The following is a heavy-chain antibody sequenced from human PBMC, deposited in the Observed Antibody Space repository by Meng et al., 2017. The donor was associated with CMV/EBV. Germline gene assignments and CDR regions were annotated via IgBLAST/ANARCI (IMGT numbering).Heavy chain of an antibody. CDR1: GFTFNNYY. CDR3: ARVTESGADP. D-gene: IGHD3-10*01. J-gene: IGHJ5*02. Sequence: GGSLRLSCAASGFTFNNYYMGWIRQAPGEGLEWDSYTSTSGTKIYYTDAVRGRFTISRDNAKNSLYLQMNSLRAEDTAVYYCARVTESGADPWGQGTLVTVSS. V-gene: IGHV3-11*01. CDR2: TSTSGTKI.